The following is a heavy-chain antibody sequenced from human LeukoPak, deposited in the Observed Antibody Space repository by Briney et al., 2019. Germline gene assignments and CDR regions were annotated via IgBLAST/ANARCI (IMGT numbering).Heavy chain of an antibody. J-gene: IGHJ4*02. V-gene: IGHV3-30*04. CDR3: ARDQNSDSRFDY. D-gene: IGHD4-11*01. CDR1: GFTFSSYA. CDR2: ISYDGSNK. Sequence: GGSLRLSCAASGFTFSSYAMHWVRQAPGKRLEWVAVISYDGSNKYYADSVKGRFTISRDNSKNTLYLQMNSLRAEDTAVYYCARDQNSDSRFDYWGQGTLVTVSS.